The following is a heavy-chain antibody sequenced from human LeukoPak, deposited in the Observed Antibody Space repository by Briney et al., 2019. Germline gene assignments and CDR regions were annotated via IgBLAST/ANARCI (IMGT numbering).Heavy chain of an antibody. J-gene: IGHJ6*03. CDR1: GFTFSSYW. CDR2: IKQDGSEK. Sequence: GGSLRLSCAASGFTFSSYWMSWVRQAPGKGLEWVANIKQDGSEKYYVDSVKGRFTISRDNAKNSLYLQMNSLRAEDTAVYYCAREGYSSSSSDYYYYMDVWGKGTTVTVSS. D-gene: IGHD6-6*01. V-gene: IGHV3-7*01. CDR3: AREGYSSSSSDYYYYMDV.